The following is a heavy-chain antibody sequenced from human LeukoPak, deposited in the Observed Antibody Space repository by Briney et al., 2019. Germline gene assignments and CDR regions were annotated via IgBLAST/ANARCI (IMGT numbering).Heavy chain of an antibody. V-gene: IGHV1-69*13. CDR3: ARVDLYGAGFDI. CDR1: GGTLSTYN. D-gene: IGHD4-17*01. CDR2: IIPIFNTK. J-gene: IGHJ3*02. Sequence: SVKVSCKASGGTLSTYNISWVRQAPGQGLEWMGGIIPIFNTKNYAQRFQDRVILTADESTSTAYMELSRLRSDDTAVYYCARVDLYGAGFDIWGQGTMVTVSS.